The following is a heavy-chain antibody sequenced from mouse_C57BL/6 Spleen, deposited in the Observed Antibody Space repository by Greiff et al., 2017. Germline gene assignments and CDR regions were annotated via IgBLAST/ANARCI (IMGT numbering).Heavy chain of an antibody. J-gene: IGHJ2*01. Sequence: EVKLVESGGGLVKPGGSLKLSCAASGFTFSDYGMHWVRQAPEKGLEWVAYISSGSSTIYYADTVKGRFTISRDNAKNTLFLQMTSLRSEDTTMYYCARLVPPCYFDYWGQGTTLTVSS. CDR1: GFTFSDYG. CDR2: ISSGSSTI. V-gene: IGHV5-17*01. CDR3: ARLVPPCYFDY. D-gene: IGHD2-10*02.